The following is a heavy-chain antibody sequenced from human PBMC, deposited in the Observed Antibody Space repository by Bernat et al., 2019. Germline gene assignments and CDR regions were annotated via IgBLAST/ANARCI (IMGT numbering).Heavy chain of an antibody. CDR1: GFTFSSYS. CDR3: ARGPSTMVQGVISDY. Sequence: EVQLVESGGGLVQPGGSLRLSCAASGFTFSSYSMNWVRPAPGKGRGWVSYISSSSSTIYYADSVKGRFTISRDNAKNSLYLQMNSLRDEDTAVYYCARGPSTMVQGVISDYWGQGTLVTVSS. CDR2: ISSSSSTI. V-gene: IGHV3-48*02. J-gene: IGHJ4*02. D-gene: IGHD3-10*01.